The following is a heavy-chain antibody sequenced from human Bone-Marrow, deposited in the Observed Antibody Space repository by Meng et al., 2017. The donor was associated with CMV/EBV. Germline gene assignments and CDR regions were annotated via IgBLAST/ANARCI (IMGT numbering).Heavy chain of an antibody. CDR1: GFTFSTYS. CDR2: ISSSGSTI. V-gene: IGHV3-48*04. D-gene: IGHD3-3*01. Sequence: GGSLRLSCAASGFTFSTYSVTWVRQAPGKGLEWVSYISSSGSTIYYADSVKGRFTISRDNAKNSLYLQMNSLRAEDTAVYYCASRTIFGVVRRYGMVVWGQGTTVTGYS. J-gene: IGHJ6*01. CDR3: ASRTIFGVVRRYGMVV.